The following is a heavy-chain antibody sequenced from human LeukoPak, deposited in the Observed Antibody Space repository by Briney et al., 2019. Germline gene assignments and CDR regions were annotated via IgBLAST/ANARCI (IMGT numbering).Heavy chain of an antibody. D-gene: IGHD1-26*01. CDR1: GGSISSYY. J-gene: IGHJ4*02. Sequence: SETLSLTCTASGGSISSYYWSWIRQPPGKGLEWIGYIYYSGSTNYNPSLKSRVTISVDTSKNQFSLKLSSVTAADTAVYYCARLSGSYFPFDYWGQGTLVTVSS. CDR3: ARLSGSYFPFDY. CDR2: IYYSGST. V-gene: IGHV4-59*01.